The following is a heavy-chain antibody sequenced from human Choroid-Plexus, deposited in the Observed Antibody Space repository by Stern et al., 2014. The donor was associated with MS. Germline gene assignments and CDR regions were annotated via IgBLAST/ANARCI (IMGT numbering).Heavy chain of an antibody. D-gene: IGHD2-15*01. Sequence: VQLVESGGGVAQPGRPLILSCAASGFTFSNFGMHWVRPAPGQGLGWVALISYDGSDKYYADSVKGRFTSFRDNSKNTLYMHMNSLRAEDTAVYYCAKDRQWSTYFFDYWGQGSLVTVSS. CDR1: GFTFSNFG. CDR2: ISYDGSDK. V-gene: IGHV3-30*18. CDR3: AKDRQWSTYFFDY. J-gene: IGHJ4*02.